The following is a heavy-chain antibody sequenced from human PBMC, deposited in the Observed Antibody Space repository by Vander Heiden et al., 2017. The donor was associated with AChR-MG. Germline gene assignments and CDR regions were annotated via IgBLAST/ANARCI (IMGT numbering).Heavy chain of an antibody. CDR3: ARVAPRGYSGRRGFDY. CDR2: INHSGST. CDR1: GGSFSGYY. D-gene: IGHD5-12*01. V-gene: IGHV4-34*01. J-gene: IGHJ4*02. Sequence: QVQLQQWGAGLLKPSETLSLTCAVYGGSFSGYYWSWIRQPPGKGLEWIGEINHSGSTNYNPSLKSRVTISVDTSKNQFSLKLSSVTAADTAVYYCARVAPRGYSGRRGFDYWGQGTLVTVSS.